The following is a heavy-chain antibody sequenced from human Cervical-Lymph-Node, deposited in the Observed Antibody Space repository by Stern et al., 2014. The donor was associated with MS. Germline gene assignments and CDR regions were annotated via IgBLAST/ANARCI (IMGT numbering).Heavy chain of an antibody. D-gene: IGHD3-3*01. CDR1: GFSLVTSGVR. Sequence: QVTLKESGPALVKPTQTLTLTCTFSGFSLVTSGVRVSWIRQPPGKALEWLARLDLDDQTFYNTSLMTRPNIPKEHSTNQVVLTMTTVDPVDTATYYCARMMGSGYRHYFDYWGQGTPVTVS. CDR2: LDLDDQT. V-gene: IGHV2-70*04. J-gene: IGHJ4*02. CDR3: ARMMGSGYRHYFDY.